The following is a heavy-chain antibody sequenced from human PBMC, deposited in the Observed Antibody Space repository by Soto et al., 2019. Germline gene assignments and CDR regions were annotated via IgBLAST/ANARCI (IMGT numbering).Heavy chain of an antibody. CDR1: GGSISSYY. V-gene: IGHV4-59*01. Sequence: PSETLSLTCTVSGGSISSYYWSWIRQPPGKGLEWIGYIYYGGSTNYNPSLKSRVTISVDTSKNQFSLKLSSVTAADTAVYYCAREGCSSTSCYPLYYYYGMDVWGQGTTVTVSS. CDR3: AREGCSSTSCYPLYYYYGMDV. J-gene: IGHJ6*02. CDR2: IYYGGST. D-gene: IGHD2-2*01.